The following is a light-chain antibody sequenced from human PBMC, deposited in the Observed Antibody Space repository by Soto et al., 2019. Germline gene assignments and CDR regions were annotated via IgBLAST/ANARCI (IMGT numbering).Light chain of an antibody. CDR1: QSFSST. CDR3: QQYNNWPPT. Sequence: EIVMTQSPATLSVSPGERATLSCWASQSFSSTLAWYQQKPGQAPRLLIYGASTRATGIPARFSGSGSGTEFTLTISILQSEDFAVYYCQQYNNWPPTFGQVTRLEIK. J-gene: IGKJ5*01. CDR2: GAS. V-gene: IGKV3-15*01.